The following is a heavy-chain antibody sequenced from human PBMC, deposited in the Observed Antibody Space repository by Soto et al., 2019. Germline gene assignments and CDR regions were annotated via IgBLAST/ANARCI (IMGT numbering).Heavy chain of an antibody. CDR3: AKACTITLVNHLGFES. CDR2: INGDGETT. D-gene: IGHD3-16*01. Sequence: GGSLRLSCVCSDFIFGTFAMSCVRHSPGKGLEWVSGINGDGETTYYADSVKGRFTISRDNSKNTLYLQMDSLTADDTALYFCAKACTITLVNHLGFESWGQGTLVSVSS. J-gene: IGHJ4*02. CDR1: DFIFGTFA. V-gene: IGHV3-23*01.